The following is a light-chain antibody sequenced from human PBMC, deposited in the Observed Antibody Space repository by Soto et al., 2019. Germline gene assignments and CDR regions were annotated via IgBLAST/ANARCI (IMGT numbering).Light chain of an antibody. Sequence: DIQMTQAPSTLSASVGDRVTITCRASQSISSWLAWYQQKPGKAPKVLIYKASSLESGVTSRFSGSGSGTECTLTISSLQPDDFATYYCQQYNSYSSTFGGGTNVEIK. CDR1: QSISSW. CDR2: KAS. J-gene: IGKJ4*01. V-gene: IGKV1-5*03. CDR3: QQYNSYSST.